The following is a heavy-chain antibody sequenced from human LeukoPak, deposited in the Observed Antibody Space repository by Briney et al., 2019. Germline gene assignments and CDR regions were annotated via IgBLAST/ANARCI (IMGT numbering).Heavy chain of an antibody. J-gene: IGHJ4*02. CDR3: ARPTDSGYYMN. CDR2: IRSKANSYAT. V-gene: IGHV3-73*01. CDR1: GFTFSGSA. Sequence: GGSLKLSCEASGFTFSGSAMHWVRQASGKGLEWVGRIRSKANSYATAYGAPVKGRFTISRDDSKNTAYLQMSSLKPEDTAIYYCARPTDSGYYMNWGQGTLVTVSS. D-gene: IGHD3-3*01.